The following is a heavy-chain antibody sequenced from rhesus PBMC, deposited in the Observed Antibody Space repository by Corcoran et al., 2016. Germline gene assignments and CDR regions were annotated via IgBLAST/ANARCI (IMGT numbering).Heavy chain of an antibody. D-gene: IGHD3-3*01. CDR2: ISNGGGST. Sequence: EVQLVESGGGLVQPGGSLRLSCAAFGFSFCSYGMRWVRQAPGKGLEWVSYISNGGGSTYYADSVKGRFTISRDNSKNTLSLQMNSLRAEDTAVYYCASYYRWGQGVLVTVSS. V-gene: IGHV3S5*01. CDR3: ASYYR. CDR1: GFSFCSYG. J-gene: IGHJ4*01.